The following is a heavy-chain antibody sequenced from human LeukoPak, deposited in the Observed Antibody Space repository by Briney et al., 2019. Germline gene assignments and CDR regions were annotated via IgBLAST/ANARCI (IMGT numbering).Heavy chain of an antibody. CDR2: INHSGST. V-gene: IGHV4-34*01. D-gene: IGHD1-20*01. J-gene: IGHJ4*02. CDR3: ARGYITGTTKGGPALDY. CDR1: GGSFSGYY. Sequence: SETPSLTCAVYGGSFSGYYWSWIRQPPGKGLEWIGEINHSGSTNYNPSLKSRVTISVDTSKNQFSLKLSSVTAADTAVYYCARGYITGTTKGGPALDYWGQGTLVTVSS.